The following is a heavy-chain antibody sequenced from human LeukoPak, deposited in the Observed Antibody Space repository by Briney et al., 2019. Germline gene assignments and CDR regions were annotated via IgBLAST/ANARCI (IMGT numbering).Heavy chain of an antibody. V-gene: IGHV5-51*01. CDR2: IYPGDSDT. J-gene: IGHJ4*02. CDR3: ASAYSYGLYYFDY. CDR1: GSRFTSYW. Sequence: GASLKISSKGSGSRFTSYWIGWVRQMPGKGLEWMGIIYPGDSDTRFRPSFQGQVTISADKSISTAYLQWSSLKAADTAMYYCASAYSYGLYYFDYWGQGTLVTVSS. D-gene: IGHD5-18*01.